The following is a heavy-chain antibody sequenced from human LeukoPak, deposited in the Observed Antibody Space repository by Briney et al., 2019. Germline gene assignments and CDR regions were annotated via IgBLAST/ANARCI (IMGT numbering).Heavy chain of an antibody. CDR1: GFTFSSDS. D-gene: IGHD3-16*01. V-gene: IGHV3-21*01. CDR2: ISSSSSYI. Sequence: GGSLRLSCAASGFTFSSDSMNSFRQAPGKGLEWVSSISSSSSYIYYADSVKGRFTISRDNAKNSLYLQMNSLRAEDTAVYYCARDVWTEKYYDYVWGTKAFDYWGQGTLVTVSS. J-gene: IGHJ4*02. CDR3: ARDVWTEKYYDYVWGTKAFDY.